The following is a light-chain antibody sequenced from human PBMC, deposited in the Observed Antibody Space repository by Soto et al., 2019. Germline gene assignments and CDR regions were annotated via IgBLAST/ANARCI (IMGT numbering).Light chain of an antibody. CDR3: RQYETYWT. V-gene: IGKV1-5*01. CDR2: DAS. J-gene: IGKJ1*01. CDR1: QSISSW. Sequence: DIQMTQSPSTLSASVGDRVTITCRASQSISSWLAWYQQKPGKSPNLLIYDASNLDSGVPSRFSGSGAGTEFPLTISSLQPADFATYYCRQYETYWTFGQGTKV.